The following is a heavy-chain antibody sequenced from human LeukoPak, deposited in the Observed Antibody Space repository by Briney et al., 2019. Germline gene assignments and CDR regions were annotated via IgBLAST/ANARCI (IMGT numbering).Heavy chain of an antibody. D-gene: IGHD1-26*01. CDR2: ISGSGGST. J-gene: IGHJ4*02. CDR1: GFTFSSYA. V-gene: IGHV3-23*01. CDR3: AKDLGGRVGATED. Sequence: HPGGSLRLSCAASGFTFSSYAMSWVRQAPGKGLEWVSAISGSGGSTYYADSVKGRFTISRDNSKNTLYLQMNSLRAEDTAVYYCAKDLGGRVGATEDWGQGTLVTVSS.